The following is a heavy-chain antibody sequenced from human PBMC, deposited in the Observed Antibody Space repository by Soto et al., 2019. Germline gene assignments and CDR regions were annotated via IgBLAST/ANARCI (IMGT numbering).Heavy chain of an antibody. CDR2: IDPSDSYT. D-gene: IGHD6-19*01. CDR3: ARQGAPVAATVPYYYYGMDV. J-gene: IGHJ6*02. Sequence: GESLKISCKGSGYSFTIYCISWVRQMPWKGLEWMGRIDPSDSYTNYSPSFQGHVTISADKSISTAYLQWSSLKASDTAMYYCARQGAPVAATVPYYYYGMDVWGQGTTVTVSS. CDR1: GYSFTIYC. V-gene: IGHV5-10-1*01.